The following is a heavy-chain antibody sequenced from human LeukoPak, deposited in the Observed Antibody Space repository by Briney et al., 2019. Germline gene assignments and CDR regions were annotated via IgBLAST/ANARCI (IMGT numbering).Heavy chain of an antibody. V-gene: IGHV2-5*01. CDR2: IYWNDDK. CDR3: ARLVDYYDSGGYYADY. J-gene: IGHJ4*02. Sequence: ESGPTLVNPTQTLTLTCTFSGFSLSTSEVGVGWIRQPPVEALGSLAIIYWNDDKRYSPSLKSRLTITKDTSENQVVLTMTNMDPVDTATYYCARLVDYYDSGGYYADYWGQGTLVTVSS. D-gene: IGHD3-22*01. CDR1: GFSLSTSEVG.